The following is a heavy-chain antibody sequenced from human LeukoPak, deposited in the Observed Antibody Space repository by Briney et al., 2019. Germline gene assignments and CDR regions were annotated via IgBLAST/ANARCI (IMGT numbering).Heavy chain of an antibody. V-gene: IGHV1-18*01. J-gene: IGHJ4*02. D-gene: IGHD1-26*01. Sequence: GASAKVSCKASGYTFTSYGITWVRQAPGQGLEWMGWISAYNGNTNYAQNLHGRVTMTTDTSTSTAYMELRSLRSDDSAVYYCARGARIVGARDLDYWGQGTLVTVSS. CDR2: ISAYNGNT. CDR1: GYTFTSYG. CDR3: ARGARIVGARDLDY.